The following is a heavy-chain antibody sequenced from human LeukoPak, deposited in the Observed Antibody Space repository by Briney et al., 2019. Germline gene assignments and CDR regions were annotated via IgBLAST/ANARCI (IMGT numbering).Heavy chain of an antibody. V-gene: IGHV3-7*01. J-gene: IGHJ6*02. D-gene: IGHD5-24*01. CDR1: GFTFSGYW. CDR3: ARARDGYNLRYYGMDV. Sequence: QPAGSLRLSCAASGFTFSGYWMSWVRQAPGKGLEWVANMRQDGDGKSYVDSVKGRITMSRENAKNSLYLQMNSLRAEDTAVYYCARARDGYNLRYYGMDVWGQGTTVTVSS. CDR2: MRQDGDGK.